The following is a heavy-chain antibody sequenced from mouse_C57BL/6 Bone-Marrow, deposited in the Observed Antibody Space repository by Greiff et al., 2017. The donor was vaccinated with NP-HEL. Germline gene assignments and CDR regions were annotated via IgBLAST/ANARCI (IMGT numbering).Heavy chain of an antibody. Sequence: QVQLQQSGAELARPGASVKMSCKASGYTFTSYTMHWVKQRPGQGLEWIGYINPSSGYTKYNQKFKDKATLTADKSSSTAYMQLSSLTSEDSAVYYCAIWANYGSFAMDYWGQGTSVTVSS. CDR3: AIWANYGSFAMDY. CDR2: INPSSGYT. D-gene: IGHD1-1*01. V-gene: IGHV1-4*01. J-gene: IGHJ4*01. CDR1: GYTFTSYT.